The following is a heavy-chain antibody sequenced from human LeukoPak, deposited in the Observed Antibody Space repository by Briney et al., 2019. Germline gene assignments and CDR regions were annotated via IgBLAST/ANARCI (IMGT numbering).Heavy chain of an antibody. CDR1: GYTFTGYY. CDR2: INPNSGGT. D-gene: IGHD3-10*01. V-gene: IGHV1-2*02. Sequence: ASVKVSFKASGYTFTGYYIHWVRQAPGQGLEWMGWINPNSGGTNYAQKFQGRVTMTRDTSINTAYMELSRLRSDDTAVYYCARDGVVRGVIIYWGQGTLVTVSS. CDR3: ARDGVVRGVIIY. J-gene: IGHJ4*02.